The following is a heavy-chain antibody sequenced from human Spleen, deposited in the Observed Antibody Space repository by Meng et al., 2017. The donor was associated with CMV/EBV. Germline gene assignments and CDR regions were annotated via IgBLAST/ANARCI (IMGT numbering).Heavy chain of an antibody. CDR1: VSSDFYY. CDR2: IHNSGST. CDR3: ARSHYYDSSGYQFDY. J-gene: IGHJ4*02. V-gene: IGHV4-61*01. D-gene: IGHD3-22*01. Sequence: VSSDFYYWSWIRQPPGKGLEWIAYIHNSGSTNYNPSLKSRVTISLDTSKNQFSLKLSSVTVADTAAYYCARSHYYDSSGYQFDYWGQGTLVTVSS.